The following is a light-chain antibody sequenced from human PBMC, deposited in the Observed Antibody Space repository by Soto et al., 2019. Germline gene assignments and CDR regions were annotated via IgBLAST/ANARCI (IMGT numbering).Light chain of an antibody. CDR1: SSAVGGSNY. Sequence: QSVLTQPPSASGSPGQSVTISCTGTSSAVGGSNYVSWYQQHPGKAPKLMIYEVTKRPSGIPDRFSGSKSGNTASLTVSGLQAEDEAYYYCSSYAGSSNVFGTGTKVTVL. CDR2: EVT. CDR3: SSYAGSSNV. V-gene: IGLV2-8*01. J-gene: IGLJ1*01.